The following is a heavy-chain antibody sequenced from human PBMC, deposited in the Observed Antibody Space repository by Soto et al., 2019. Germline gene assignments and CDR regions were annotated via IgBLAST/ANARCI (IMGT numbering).Heavy chain of an antibody. CDR1: GYTFTSYA. Sequence: GASVKVSCKASGYTFTSYAMHWVRQAPGQRLEWMGWINAGNGNTKYSQKFQGRVTITRDTSASTAYMELSSLRSEDTAVYYCARYYDFWSGYQRQYYFDYWGQGTLVTVSS. V-gene: IGHV1-3*01. D-gene: IGHD3-3*01. J-gene: IGHJ4*02. CDR3: ARYYDFWSGYQRQYYFDY. CDR2: INAGNGNT.